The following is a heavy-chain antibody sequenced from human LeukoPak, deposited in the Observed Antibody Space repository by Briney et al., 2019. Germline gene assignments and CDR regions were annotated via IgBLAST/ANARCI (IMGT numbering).Heavy chain of an antibody. D-gene: IGHD3-9*01. J-gene: IGHJ6*04. CDR3: ARRYFDWLRSLDV. CDR2: INHSGST. CDR1: GGSFSGYY. Sequence: PSETLSLTCAVYGGSFSGYYWSWIRQPPGKGLEWIGEINHSGSTNYNPSLKSRVTISVDTSKNRFSLKLSSVTAADTAVYYCARRYFDWLRSLDVWGKGTTVTISS. V-gene: IGHV4-34*01.